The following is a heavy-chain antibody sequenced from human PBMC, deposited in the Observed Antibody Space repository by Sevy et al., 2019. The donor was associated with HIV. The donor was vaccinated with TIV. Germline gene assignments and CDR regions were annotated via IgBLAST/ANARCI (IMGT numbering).Heavy chain of an antibody. Sequence: TLSLTCAVSGGSISTDLYSWNWIRQPPGKGLEWFGYIIRSGNTYYNPSLKSRVTISIDRSKNQFSLNLSSVNAADTAVYYCARSSSAYPFHFDYWDQGTLVTVSS. CDR2: IIRSGNT. J-gene: IGHJ4*02. CDR3: ARSSSAYPFHFDY. V-gene: IGHV4-30-2*01. CDR1: GGSISTDLYS.